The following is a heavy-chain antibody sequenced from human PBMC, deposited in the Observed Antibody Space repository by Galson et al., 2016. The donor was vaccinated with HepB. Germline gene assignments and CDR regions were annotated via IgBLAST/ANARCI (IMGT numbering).Heavy chain of an antibody. J-gene: IGHJ4*02. CDR3: AHIFGVVIFDY. CDR1: GFSLSTTGVG. V-gene: IGHV2-5*02. D-gene: IGHD3-3*01. CDR2: IYWDDDK. Sequence: PALVKPTQTLTLTCTFSGFSLSTTGVGVGWIRQPPGKALEWLALIYWDDDKRYSPSLKSRLTITEDTSKNQVVLTMTNMDPVDTATYYCAHIFGVVIFDYWGQGTLVTVSS.